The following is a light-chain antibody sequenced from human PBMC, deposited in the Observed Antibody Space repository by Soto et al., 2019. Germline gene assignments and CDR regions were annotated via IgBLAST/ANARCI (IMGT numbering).Light chain of an antibody. V-gene: IGLV2-14*01. Sequence: QSALSQPASVSGSPGQSITISCSGGSGDVGGYNYVSWFQHHSGKAPKLIIYSVSNRPSGISTRFSGSKSGDTASLTISGLQDEEEADYYCRSFTHTYRRYAFGTGSMGIGL. CDR2: SVS. J-gene: IGLJ1*01. CDR3: RSFTHTYRRYA. CDR1: SGDVGGYNY.